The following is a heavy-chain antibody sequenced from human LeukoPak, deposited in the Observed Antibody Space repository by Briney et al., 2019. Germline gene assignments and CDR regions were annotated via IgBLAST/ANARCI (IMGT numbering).Heavy chain of an antibody. Sequence: SETLSLTCTVSGGSISSYYWSWIRQPPGKGLEWIGYIYYSGSTNYNPSLKSRVTISVDTSKNQFSLKLSSVTAADTAVYYCAGVGGYSYGSFDYWGQGILVTVSS. D-gene: IGHD5-18*01. J-gene: IGHJ4*02. CDR2: IYYSGST. CDR1: GGSISSYY. V-gene: IGHV4-59*01. CDR3: AGVGGYSYGSFDY.